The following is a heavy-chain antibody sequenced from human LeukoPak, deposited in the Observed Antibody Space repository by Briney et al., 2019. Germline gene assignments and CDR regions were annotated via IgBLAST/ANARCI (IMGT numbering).Heavy chain of an antibody. CDR1: GFTFSSYA. CDR3: AREGIRGFQYYFDY. CDR2: ISGSGGST. V-gene: IGHV3-23*01. J-gene: IGHJ4*02. D-gene: IGHD3-10*01. Sequence: PGGSLRLSCAASGFTFSSYAMSWVRQAPGKGLEWVSAISGSGGSTYYADSVKGRFTISRDNAKNSLYLQMNSLRAEDTAVYYCAREGIRGFQYYFDYWGQGTLVTVSS.